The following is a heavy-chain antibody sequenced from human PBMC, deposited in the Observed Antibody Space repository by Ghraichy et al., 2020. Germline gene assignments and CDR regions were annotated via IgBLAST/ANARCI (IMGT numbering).Heavy chain of an antibody. J-gene: IGHJ3*02. CDR1: GGSFSVYY. CDR2: INHSGGT. V-gene: IGHV4-34*01. D-gene: IGHD3-16*01. CDR3: ATRSRRVGDAFEI. Sequence: ETLSLTCTVYGGSFSVYYWSWIRQPPGKGLEWIGEINHSGGTNYNPSLRSRVTISVGTSKNQFSLKLSSVTAADMAMYYCATRSRRVGDAFEIWGQGTMVTVSS.